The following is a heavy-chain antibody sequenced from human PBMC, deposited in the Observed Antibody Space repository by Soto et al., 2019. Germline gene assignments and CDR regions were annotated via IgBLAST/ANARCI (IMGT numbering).Heavy chain of an antibody. D-gene: IGHD3-10*01. CDR1: NASISNDHX. CDR3: ARINYHGFRNFDH. Sequence: QVQLQESGPRLVKPSGTLSLTCAVSNASISNDHXXXWXXXXPGKGLEWIGEIFHSGSTNYNPSLRSRVTVSVDKSKNQFSLKLTSVTAADTAVYYCARINYHGFRNFDHWGQGTLVTVSS. J-gene: IGHJ4*02. V-gene: IGHV4-4*02. CDR2: IFHSGST.